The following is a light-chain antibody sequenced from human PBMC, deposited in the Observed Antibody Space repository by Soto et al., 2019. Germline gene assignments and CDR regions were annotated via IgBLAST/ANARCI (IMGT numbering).Light chain of an antibody. Sequence: EIVFTQSPGTLSLSPRERATLSCRASQSVSSSYLAWYQQKPGQAPRLLIYGTSSRATAIPDRFSGSGSGTDFTLTISRLEPEDFAVYYCQQYGSSSWTFGQGTKV. CDR2: GTS. J-gene: IGKJ1*01. V-gene: IGKV3-20*01. CDR1: QSVSSSY. CDR3: QQYGSSSWT.